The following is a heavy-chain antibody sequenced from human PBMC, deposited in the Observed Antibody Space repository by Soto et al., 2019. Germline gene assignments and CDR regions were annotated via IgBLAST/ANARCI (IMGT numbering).Heavy chain of an antibody. CDR2: IYYSGST. V-gene: IGHV4-59*01. CDR1: GGSISSYY. CDR3: ARSDGRY. Sequence: SETLSLTCTVSGGSISSYYRSWIRQPPGKGLEWIGYIYYSGSTNYNPSLKSRVTISVDTSKNQFSLKLSSVTAADTAVYYCARSDGRYWGQGTLVTVSS. J-gene: IGHJ4*02.